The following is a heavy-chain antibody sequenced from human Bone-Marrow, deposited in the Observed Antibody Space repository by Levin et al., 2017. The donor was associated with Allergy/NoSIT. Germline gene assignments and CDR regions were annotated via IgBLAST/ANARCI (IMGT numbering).Heavy chain of an antibody. V-gene: IGHV3-23*01. D-gene: IGHD3-10*02. Sequence: PGGSLRLSCAASGFTFSSYAMSWVRQAPGKGLEWVSTVSNSGDSWYAGSVRGRFTISRDNSKSTLHLQMNSLRAEDTALYYCARDLHYPDDVPDIWGRGTRVTVSS. J-gene: IGHJ3*02. CDR1: GFTFSSYA. CDR2: VSNSGDS. CDR3: ARDLHYPDDVPDI.